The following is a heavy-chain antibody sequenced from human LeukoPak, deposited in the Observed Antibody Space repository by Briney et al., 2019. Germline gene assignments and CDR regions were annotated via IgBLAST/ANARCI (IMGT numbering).Heavy chain of an antibody. CDR1: GFTFSSFA. Sequence: GGSLRLSCAASGFTFSSFAMSWVRQAPGKGLDWVATISGSGKSTEYADSVKGRFTISRDNSKNTLYLQMNGLGAGDTAVYYCAKDRGYSAGFDYWGQGTLVTVSS. CDR3: AKDRGYSAGFDY. J-gene: IGHJ4*02. CDR2: ISGSGKST. D-gene: IGHD1-1*01. V-gene: IGHV3-23*01.